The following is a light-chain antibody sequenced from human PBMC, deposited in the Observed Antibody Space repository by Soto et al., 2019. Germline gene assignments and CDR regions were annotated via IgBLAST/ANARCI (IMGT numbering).Light chain of an antibody. CDR2: GVI. Sequence: QSALTQPASVSGSPGQSITISCAGTSSDIGGSNYVAWYQQHPGKAPKLMIYGVINRPSGVSNRFSGSKSGNTASLTISGLQAEDEADYFCYSSRSSSTNVYVFGTGTKVTVL. CDR1: SSDIGGSNY. CDR3: YSSRSSSTNVYV. V-gene: IGLV2-14*03. J-gene: IGLJ1*01.